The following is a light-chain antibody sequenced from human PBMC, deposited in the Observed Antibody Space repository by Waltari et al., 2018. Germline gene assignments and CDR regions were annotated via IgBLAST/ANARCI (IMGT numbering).Light chain of an antibody. CDR3: QHYVRLPAT. Sequence: CRASQRVRGSLAWYQQKAGQAPRLLIYGASSRATGIPDRFSGGGSGTDFSLTISRLEPEDFAVYYCQHYVRLPATFGQGTKVEI. J-gene: IGKJ1*01. CDR1: QRVRGS. CDR2: GAS. V-gene: IGKV3-20*01.